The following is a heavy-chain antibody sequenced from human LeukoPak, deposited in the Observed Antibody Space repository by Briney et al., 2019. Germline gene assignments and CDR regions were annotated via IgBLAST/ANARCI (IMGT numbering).Heavy chain of an antibody. CDR2: INPNSGGT. D-gene: IGHD5/OR15-5a*01. V-gene: IGHV1-2*02. J-gene: IGHJ4*02. Sequence: GASVTVSCKASGYTFTGYYMHWVRQAPGQGLEWMGWINPNSGGTNYAQKFQGRVTMTRDTSISTAYMELSSLRSDDTAVYYCARDSTSFEYWGQGTLVTVSS. CDR3: ARDSTSFEY. CDR1: GYTFTGYY.